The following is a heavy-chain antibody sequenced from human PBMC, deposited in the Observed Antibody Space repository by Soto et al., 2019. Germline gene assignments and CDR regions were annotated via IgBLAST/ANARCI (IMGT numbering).Heavy chain of an antibody. D-gene: IGHD3-22*01. V-gene: IGHV3-30*18. J-gene: IGHJ4*02. CDR1: GFTFSSYG. Sequence: PGGSLRLSCAASGFTFSSYGMHWVRQAPGKGLEWVAVISYDGSNKYYADSVKGRFTISRDNSKNTLYLQMNSLRAEDTAVYYCAKDLDSSGYVDYWGQGTLVTVSS. CDR2: ISYDGSNK. CDR3: AKDLDSSGYVDY.